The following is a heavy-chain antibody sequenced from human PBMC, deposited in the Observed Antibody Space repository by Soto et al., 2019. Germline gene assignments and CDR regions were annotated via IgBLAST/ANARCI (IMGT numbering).Heavy chain of an antibody. D-gene: IGHD3-3*01. CDR3: AKDPTSGAIFGVAPDY. Sequence: ASVKVSCKASGYTSTSYDINWVRQATGQGLEWMGWMNPNSGNTGYAQKFQGRVTMTRNTSISTAYMELSSLRSEDTAVYYCAKDPTSGAIFGVAPDYWGQGTLVTVSS. CDR1: GYTSTSYD. J-gene: IGHJ4*02. V-gene: IGHV1-8*01. CDR2: MNPNSGNT.